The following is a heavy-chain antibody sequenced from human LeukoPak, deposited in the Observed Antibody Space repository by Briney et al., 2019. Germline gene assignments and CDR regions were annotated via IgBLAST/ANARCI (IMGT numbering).Heavy chain of an antibody. J-gene: IGHJ4*02. CDR2: ISYDGSNK. D-gene: IGHD4-17*01. V-gene: IGHV3-30*18. CDR1: GFTFSSYE. CDR3: AKDLRDGDYYFDY. Sequence: AGGSLRLSCAASGFTFSSYEMNWVRQAPGKGLEWVAVISYDGSNKYYADSVKGRFTISRDNSKNTLYLQMNSLRAEDTAVYYCAKDLRDGDYYFDYWGQGTLVTVSS.